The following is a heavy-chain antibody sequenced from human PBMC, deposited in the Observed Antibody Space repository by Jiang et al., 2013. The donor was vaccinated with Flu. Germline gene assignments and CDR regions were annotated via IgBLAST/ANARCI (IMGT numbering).Heavy chain of an antibody. CDR1: GDSVSSYY. Sequence: GLVKPSETLSLTCTVSGDSVSSYYWTWIRQPPGKGLEWIGYIWHSGSTHYNPSLKSRVTISIDTSKNQLSLNLSSVTAADTAVYYCARGELHYYYYGLDVWGQGATVTVSS. J-gene: IGHJ6*02. D-gene: IGHD1-7*01. V-gene: IGHV4-59*02. CDR3: ARGELHYYYYGLDV. CDR2: IWHSGST.